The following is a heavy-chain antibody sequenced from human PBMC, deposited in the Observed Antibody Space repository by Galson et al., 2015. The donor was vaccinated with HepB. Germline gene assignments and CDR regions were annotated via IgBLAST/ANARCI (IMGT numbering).Heavy chain of an antibody. D-gene: IGHD6-13*01. Sequence: SVKVSCKASGYTFTRYDINWVRQATGQGLEWMGWMNPNSGNTGYAQKFQGRVTMTRNTSISTAYMELSSLRSEDTAVYYCARGEWQQLHHYYYYYMDVWGKGTTVTVSS. CDR1: GYTFTRYD. J-gene: IGHJ6*03. CDR2: MNPNSGNT. CDR3: ARGEWQQLHHYYYYYMDV. V-gene: IGHV1-8*01.